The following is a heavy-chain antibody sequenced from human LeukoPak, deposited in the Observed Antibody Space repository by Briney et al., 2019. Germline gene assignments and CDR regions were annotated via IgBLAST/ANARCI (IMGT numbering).Heavy chain of an antibody. D-gene: IGHD4-11*01. Sequence: GGSLGLSCAASGFTFSSYAMHWVRQAPGKGLEWVAVISYDGSNKYYADSVKGRFTISRDNSKNTLYLQMNSLRAEDTAVYYCARDPGNYRNERYYYYMDVWGKGTTATVSS. CDR3: ARDPGNYRNERYYYYMDV. CDR1: GFTFSSYA. J-gene: IGHJ6*03. CDR2: ISYDGSNK. V-gene: IGHV3-30*01.